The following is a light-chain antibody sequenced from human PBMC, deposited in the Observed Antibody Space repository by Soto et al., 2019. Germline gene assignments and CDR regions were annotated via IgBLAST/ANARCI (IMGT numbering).Light chain of an antibody. CDR2: GSF. CDR1: QSVDNN. V-gene: IGKV3-15*01. J-gene: IGKJ5*01. Sequence: EIVMTQSPVTLSASPGESATLSCRASQSVDNNVAWYQQKPGQAPRLLIVGSFARATGIPARFSGSGSGTDFTLTISSLEPEDFAVYYCQQYNNWPPITFGQGTRLEIK. CDR3: QQYNNWPPIT.